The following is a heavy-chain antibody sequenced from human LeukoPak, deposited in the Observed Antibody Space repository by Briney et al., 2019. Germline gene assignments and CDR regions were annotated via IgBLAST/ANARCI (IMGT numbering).Heavy chain of an antibody. CDR2: IKSKTDGGTT. Sequence: PGGSRRLAWAAAGFTFSNAWMSWVRQAPGKVLEWVGRIKSKTDGGTTDYAAPVKGRFTISRDDSKNTLYLQMNSLKTEDTAVYYCTTYYSIPVGATNVDDAFDIWGQGTTVTVSS. CDR1: GFTFSNAW. J-gene: IGHJ3*02. D-gene: IGHD1-26*01. CDR3: TTYYSIPVGATNVDDAFDI. V-gene: IGHV3-15*01.